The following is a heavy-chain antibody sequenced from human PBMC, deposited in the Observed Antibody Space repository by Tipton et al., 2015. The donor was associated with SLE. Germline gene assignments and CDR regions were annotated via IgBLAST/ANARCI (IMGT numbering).Heavy chain of an antibody. CDR1: GGSISSYY. CDR2: IYYSGST. J-gene: IGHJ6*02. CDR3: ARDTLQEVYYGMDV. Sequence: LSLTCTVSGGSISSYYWSWIRQPPGKGLEWIGYIYYSGSTNYNPSLKSRVTISVDTSKNQFSLKLSSVTAADTAVYYCARDTLQEVYYGMDVWGQGTTVTVSS. V-gene: IGHV4-59*01.